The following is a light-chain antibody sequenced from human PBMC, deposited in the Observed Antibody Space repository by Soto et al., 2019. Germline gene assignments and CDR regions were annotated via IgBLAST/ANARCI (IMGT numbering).Light chain of an antibody. Sequence: EIVLIQSPATLSLSPGERATLSCRASQSVSSYLAWYQQKPGQAPRLLIYDASNRATGIPARFSGSGSGTDFTLTISSLEPEDFAVYYCQQRSNCPFGPGTKVDIK. J-gene: IGKJ3*01. CDR2: DAS. CDR3: QQRSNCP. CDR1: QSVSSY. V-gene: IGKV3-11*01.